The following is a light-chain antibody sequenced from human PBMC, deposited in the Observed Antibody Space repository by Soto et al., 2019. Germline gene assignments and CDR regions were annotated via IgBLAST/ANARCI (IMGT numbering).Light chain of an antibody. V-gene: IGLV3-21*04. CDR3: QVWDSSSDHVV. Sequence: SSELTQPPSVSVAPGKTARITCGGNNIGSKSVHWYQQKPGQAPVLVIYYDSDRPSGIPERFSGSNSGNTATLTISGVEAGDEADYYCQVWDSSSDHVVFGGGTKLTVL. J-gene: IGLJ2*01. CDR1: NIGSKS. CDR2: YDS.